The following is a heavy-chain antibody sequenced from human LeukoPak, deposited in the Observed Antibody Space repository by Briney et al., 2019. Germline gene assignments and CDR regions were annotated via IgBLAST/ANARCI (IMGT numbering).Heavy chain of an antibody. V-gene: IGHV1-69*04. J-gene: IGHJ4*02. CDR3: ARETYHFGSGYDY. D-gene: IGHD3-10*01. CDR1: GDFFSNYA. Sequence: GASVKVSCKASGDFFSNYAFSWVRQAPGQGLEWMGRIIPILGTTNYLQKLQGRVTITADKSTSTAYLELSSLRPEDTAVYYCARETYHFGSGYDYWGQGTLVTVSS. CDR2: IIPILGTT.